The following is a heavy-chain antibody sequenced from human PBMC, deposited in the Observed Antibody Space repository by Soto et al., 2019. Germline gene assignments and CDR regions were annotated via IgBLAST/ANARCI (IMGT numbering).Heavy chain of an antibody. CDR3: ARGASEDIVVVVAATGPFDY. Sequence: QVQLVQSGAEVKKPGASVKVSCKASGYTFTSYGISWVRQAPGQGFEWMGWISAYNGNTNYAQKLQGRVTMTTDTSTSTAYMELRSLRSDDTAVYYCARGASEDIVVVVAATGPFDYWGQGTLVTVSS. CDR1: GYTFTSYG. V-gene: IGHV1-18*01. CDR2: ISAYNGNT. J-gene: IGHJ4*02. D-gene: IGHD2-15*01.